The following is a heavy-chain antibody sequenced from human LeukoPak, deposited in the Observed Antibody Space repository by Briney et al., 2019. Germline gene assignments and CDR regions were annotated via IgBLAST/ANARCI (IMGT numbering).Heavy chain of an antibody. CDR3: ARVRTGKTHWYFDL. D-gene: IGHD1-1*01. J-gene: IGHJ2*01. CDR1: GGSISSSSYY. V-gene: IGHV4-39*01. Sequence: PSETLSLTCTVSGGSISSSSYYWGWIRQPPGKGLEWIGSIYYSGSTYYNPSLKSRVTISVDTSKNQFSLKLSSVTAADTAVYYCARVRTGKTHWYFDLRGRGTLVTVSS. CDR2: IYYSGST.